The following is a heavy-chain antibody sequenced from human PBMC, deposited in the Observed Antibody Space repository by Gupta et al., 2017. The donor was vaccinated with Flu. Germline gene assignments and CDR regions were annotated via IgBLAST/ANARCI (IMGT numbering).Heavy chain of an antibody. CDR3: GHRRCTAAACWFDP. Sequence: QITLKESGPTVVEPTQTLTLTCSFSGFSLSTSEVAVGWIRQPPGKALEWIAVIYGNDVKHYSPSLRTRLAVSKDTSKNQVVLTVSNMEPEDTATYYCGHRRCTAAACWFDPWGQGILVTVSS. D-gene: IGHD6-13*01. V-gene: IGHV2-5*01. CDR2: IYGNDVK. CDR1: GFSLSTSEVA. J-gene: IGHJ5*02.